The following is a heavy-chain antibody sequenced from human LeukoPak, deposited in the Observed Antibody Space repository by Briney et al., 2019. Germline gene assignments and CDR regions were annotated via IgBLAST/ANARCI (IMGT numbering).Heavy chain of an antibody. CDR2: VNESGGT. Sequence: SETLSLTCAVYIDSFSNYHWNWIRQTPAKGMEWIGEVNESGGTNISPSLRSRVILSVDTSKNQFSLKLISVTVADTTIYYCARGQGATVPQVGKNWFDPWGQGTRVTVSS. CDR1: IDSFSNYH. V-gene: IGHV4-34*01. CDR3: ARGQGATVPQVGKNWFDP. D-gene: IGHD1-26*01. J-gene: IGHJ5*02.